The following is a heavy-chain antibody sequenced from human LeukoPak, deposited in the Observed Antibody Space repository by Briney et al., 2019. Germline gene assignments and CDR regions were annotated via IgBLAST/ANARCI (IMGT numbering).Heavy chain of an antibody. CDR3: ARTWSSSSGDWFDP. D-gene: IGHD6-6*01. V-gene: IGHV1-2*02. CDR1: GYTFTGYY. J-gene: IGHJ5*02. CDR2: INPNSGGT. Sequence: EASVKVSCKASGYTFTGYYMHWVRQAPGQGLEWMGWINPNSGGTNYAQKFQGRFTMTRDTSISTAYMELSRLRSDDTAVYYCARTWSSSSGDWFDPWGQGTLVTVSS.